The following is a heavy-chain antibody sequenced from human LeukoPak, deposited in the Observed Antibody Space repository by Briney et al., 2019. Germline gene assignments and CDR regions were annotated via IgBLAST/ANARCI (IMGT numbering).Heavy chain of an antibody. Sequence: GGSLRLSCAASGFAFSAYDMNWVRQAPGKGLEWVSYISSSYRTTYYADSVKGRFTISRDDAKNSLYLRMNSLRDEDTAVYYCAYSSSRNWYFDLWGRGTLVTVSS. J-gene: IGHJ2*01. CDR3: AYSSSRNWYFDL. D-gene: IGHD6-13*01. CDR1: GFAFSAYD. CDR2: ISSSYRTT. V-gene: IGHV3-48*02.